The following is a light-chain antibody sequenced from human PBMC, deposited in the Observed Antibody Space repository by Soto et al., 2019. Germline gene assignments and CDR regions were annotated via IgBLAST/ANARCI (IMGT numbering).Light chain of an antibody. V-gene: IGKV1-27*01. CDR1: QGIGSY. CDR2: DSS. Sequence: EIQLTQTPSSLSPSPGDRATLTCRASQGIGSYLVWYQHKPGKAPSLLIYDSSTRDTGIPSRFSGSGSGTDFTLTISSLQPEDVATYYCQQHDSGPFTFGPGTKVDIK. CDR3: QQHDSGPFT. J-gene: IGKJ3*01.